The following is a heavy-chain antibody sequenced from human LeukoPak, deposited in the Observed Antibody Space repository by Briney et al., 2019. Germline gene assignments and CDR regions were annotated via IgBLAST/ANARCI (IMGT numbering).Heavy chain of an antibody. D-gene: IGHD2-2*01. CDR2: ISYDGSNK. V-gene: IGHV3-30-3*01. Sequence: GGSLRLSCAASGFTFSSYAMHWVRQAPGKGLEWVAVISYDGSNKYYADSVKGRFTISRDNSKNTLYLQMNSLRAEDTAVYYCARGYCSSTSCQGYSSSWYEGGFDYWGQGTLVTVSS. CDR3: ARGYCSSTSCQGYSSSWYEGGFDY. CDR1: GFTFSSYA. J-gene: IGHJ4*02.